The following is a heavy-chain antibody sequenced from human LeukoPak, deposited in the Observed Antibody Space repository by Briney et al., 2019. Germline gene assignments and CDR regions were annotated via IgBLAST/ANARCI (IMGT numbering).Heavy chain of an antibody. V-gene: IGHV3-21*01. CDR1: GFTFSSYS. J-gene: IGHJ4*02. CDR3: ARESEYSTNAFDY. Sequence: GGSLRLSCAASGFTFSSYSMNWVRQAPGKGLEWVSSISSSSSYIHYADSVKGRFTISRDNAKNSLYLQMNSLRAEDTAVYYCARESEYSTNAFDYWGQGTLDTVSS. D-gene: IGHD6-6*01. CDR2: ISSSSSYI.